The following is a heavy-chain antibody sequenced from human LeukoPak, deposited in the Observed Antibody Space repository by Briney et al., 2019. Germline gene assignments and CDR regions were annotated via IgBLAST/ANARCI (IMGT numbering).Heavy chain of an antibody. CDR1: GGSISSYY. CDR3: ASLGVAGYSYGDDY. D-gene: IGHD5-18*01. V-gene: IGHV4-59*01. J-gene: IGHJ4*02. CDR2: IYYSGST. Sequence: SETLSLTCTVSGGSISSYYGSWILQPPGKGLGWIGYIYYSGSTNYNPSLKGRVTISVNTSKNQFSLKLSSVTAAATAVYYCASLGVAGYSYGDDYWGQGTLVTVSS.